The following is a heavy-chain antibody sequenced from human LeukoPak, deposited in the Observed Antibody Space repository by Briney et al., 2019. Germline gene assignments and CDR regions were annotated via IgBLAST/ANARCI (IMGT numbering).Heavy chain of an antibody. CDR3: ARVPYDSSGYYYFDY. CDR2: IYSSGYT. J-gene: IGHJ4*02. V-gene: IGHV4-30-4*01. D-gene: IGHD3-22*01. Sequence: SETLSLTCTVSGDSISSSDYFWSWLRQPPGKGLGWIGFIYSSGYTYYNPSLKSRLTISVDTSKNQFSLKLSSVTAADTAVYYCARVPYDSSGYYYFDYWGQGSLVTVSS. CDR1: GDSISSSDYF.